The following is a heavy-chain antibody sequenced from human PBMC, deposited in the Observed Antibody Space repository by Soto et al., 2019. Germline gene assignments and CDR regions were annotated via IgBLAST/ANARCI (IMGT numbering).Heavy chain of an antibody. CDR3: ARDRFLYYYDSSGYPYYFDY. J-gene: IGHJ4*02. D-gene: IGHD3-22*01. V-gene: IGHV6-1*01. CDR2: TYYRSKWYN. Sequence: PSQTLSLTCXISGDSVSSNSAAWNWIRQSPSRGLEWLGRTYYRSKWYNDYAVSVKSRITINPDTSKNQFSLQLNSVTPEDTAVYYCARDRFLYYYDSSGYPYYFDYWGQGTLVTVSS. CDR1: GDSVSSNSAA.